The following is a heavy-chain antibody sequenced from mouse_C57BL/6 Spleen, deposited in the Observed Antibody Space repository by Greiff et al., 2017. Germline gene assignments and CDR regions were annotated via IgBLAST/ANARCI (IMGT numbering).Heavy chain of an antibody. Sequence: VQLKQSGPELVKPGASVKIPCKASGYTFTDYNMDWVKQSHGKSLEWIGDINPNNGGTIYNQKFKGKATLTVDKSSSTAYMELRSLTSEDTAVYYCARSKDYYGSHWYFDVWGTGTTVTVSS. CDR1: GYTFTDYN. CDR3: ARSKDYYGSHWYFDV. CDR2: INPNNGGT. J-gene: IGHJ1*03. D-gene: IGHD1-1*01. V-gene: IGHV1-18*01.